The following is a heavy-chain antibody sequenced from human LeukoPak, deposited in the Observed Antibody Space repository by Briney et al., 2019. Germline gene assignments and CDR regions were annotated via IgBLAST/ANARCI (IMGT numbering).Heavy chain of an antibody. D-gene: IGHD2-21*02. J-gene: IGHJ1*01. CDR2: IYYSGST. V-gene: IGHV4-31*03. CDR1: GGSISSGGYY. CDR3: AREESTAFQH. Sequence: SESLSLTCTVSGGSISSGGYYWSWIRQHPGKGLEWIGYIYYSGSTYYNPSLKSRVTISVDTSKNQFSLKLSSVTAADMAVYYCAREESTAFQHWGQGTLVTVSS.